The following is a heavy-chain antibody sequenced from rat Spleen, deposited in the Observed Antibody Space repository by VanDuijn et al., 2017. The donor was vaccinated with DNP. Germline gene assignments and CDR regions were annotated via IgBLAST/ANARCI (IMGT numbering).Heavy chain of an antibody. Sequence: EVQLVESGGGLVQPGRSLKVSCAASGFTFSNYGMAWVRQAPGKGLEWVASISKGGGSLYYRDSVKGRFTISRDNAESTLFLQMDSLRSEDTATYYCTTEGFSAIYNWFAYWGRGTLVTVSS. V-gene: IGHV5-27*01. CDR2: ISKGGGSL. D-gene: IGHD1-2*01. CDR1: GFTFSNYG. CDR3: TTEGFSAIYNWFAY. J-gene: IGHJ3*01.